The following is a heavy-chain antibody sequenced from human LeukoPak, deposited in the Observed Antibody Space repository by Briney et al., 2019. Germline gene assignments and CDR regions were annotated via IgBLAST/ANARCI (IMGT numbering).Heavy chain of an antibody. CDR2: IYYSGST. CDR1: GGSISSGGYY. CDR3: AKDEYYYGPYYYYGMDV. D-gene: IGHD3-10*01. V-gene: IGHV4-31*03. Sequence: SQTLSLTCTVSGGSISSGGYYWSWIRQHPGKGLEWIGYIYYSGSTYYNPSLKSRVTISVDTSKNQFSLKLSSVTAADTAVYYCAKDEYYYGPYYYYGMDVWGQGTTVTVSS. J-gene: IGHJ6*02.